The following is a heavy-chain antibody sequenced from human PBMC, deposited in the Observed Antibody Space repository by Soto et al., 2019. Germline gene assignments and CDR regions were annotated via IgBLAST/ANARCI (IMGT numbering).Heavy chain of an antibody. D-gene: IGHD2-15*01. Sequence: PGGSLRLSCAASGFTFSSYSMNWVRQAPGKGLEWVSYISSSSSTIYYADSVKGRFTISRDNAKNSLYLQMNSLRDEDTAVYYCARGLGYCSGGSCYSILDYYYGMDVWGQGTTVTVSS. CDR3: ARGLGYCSGGSCYSILDYYYGMDV. CDR1: GFTFSSYS. J-gene: IGHJ6*02. V-gene: IGHV3-48*02. CDR2: ISSSSSTI.